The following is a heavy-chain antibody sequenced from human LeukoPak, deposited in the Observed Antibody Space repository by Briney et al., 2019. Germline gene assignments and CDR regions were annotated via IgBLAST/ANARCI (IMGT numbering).Heavy chain of an antibody. CDR3: ARGGWIQLWFRPYYFDY. CDR2: INHSGST. Sequence: SETLSLTCAVYGGSFSGYYWSWIRQPPGKGREWIGEINHSGSTNYNPSLKSRVTISVDTSKNQFSLKLSSVTAADTAVYYCARGGWIQLWFRPYYFDYWGQGTLVTVSS. CDR1: GGSFSGYY. V-gene: IGHV4-34*01. D-gene: IGHD5-18*01. J-gene: IGHJ4*02.